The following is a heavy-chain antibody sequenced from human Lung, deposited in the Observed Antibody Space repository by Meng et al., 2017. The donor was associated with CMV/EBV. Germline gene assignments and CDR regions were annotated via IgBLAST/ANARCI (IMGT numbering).Heavy chain of an antibody. Sequence: GGSLRLXCAASGFTFSSYWMSWVRQAPGKGLEWVANIKQDGSEKYYVDSVKGRFTISRDNAKNSLYLQMNSLRAEDTAVYYCARDRFEDYDFWSGYSLTDYYGMDVWGQGTTVTVSS. J-gene: IGHJ6*02. D-gene: IGHD3-3*01. CDR2: IKQDGSEK. CDR1: GFTFSSYW. V-gene: IGHV3-7*01. CDR3: ARDRFEDYDFWSGYSLTDYYGMDV.